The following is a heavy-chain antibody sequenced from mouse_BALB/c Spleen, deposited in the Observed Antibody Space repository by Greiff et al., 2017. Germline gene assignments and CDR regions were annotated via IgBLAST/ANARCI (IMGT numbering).Heavy chain of an antibody. CDR1: GFSLTSYG. CDR3: ARYYRYDEGTFAY. J-gene: IGHJ3*01. CDR2: IWSGGST. D-gene: IGHD2-14*01. V-gene: IGHV2-2*02. Sequence: QVQLQQSGPGLVQPSQSLSITCTVSGFSLTSYGVHWVRQSPGKGLEWLGVIWSGGSTDYNAAFISRLSISKDNSKSQVFFKMNSLQANDTAIYYCARYYRYDEGTFAYWGQGTLVTVSA.